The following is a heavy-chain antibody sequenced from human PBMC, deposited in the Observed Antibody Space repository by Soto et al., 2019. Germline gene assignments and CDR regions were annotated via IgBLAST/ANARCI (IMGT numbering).Heavy chain of an antibody. CDR1: GFSLNTYV. J-gene: IGHJ4*02. CDR3: ARRPLLESHFDY. CDR2: VNAASGNT. Sequence: QVHLVQSGAEARKPGASVNVSCMASGFSLNTYVVHWVRQAPGQGLEWMGWVNAASGNTQTSQKFQGRLTLTRDTSANTAYMELSSLRTVDTAVYFCARRPLLESHFDYWGQGTLVAVSS. V-gene: IGHV1-3*01.